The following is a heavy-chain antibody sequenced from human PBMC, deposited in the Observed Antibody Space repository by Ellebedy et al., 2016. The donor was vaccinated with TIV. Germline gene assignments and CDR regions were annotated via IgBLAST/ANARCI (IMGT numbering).Heavy chain of an antibody. CDR3: AKDLAAKWLQAFDY. J-gene: IGHJ4*02. Sequence: GESLKISCAASGFTFSSYGMHWVRQAPGKGLEWVAVISDDGSNKHYADSVKGRFTISRDDSKNTLYLQMDSLRAEDTAVYYCAKDLAAKWLQAFDYWGQGTLVTVSS. CDR2: ISDDGSNK. CDR1: GFTFSSYG. D-gene: IGHD5-24*01. V-gene: IGHV3-30*18.